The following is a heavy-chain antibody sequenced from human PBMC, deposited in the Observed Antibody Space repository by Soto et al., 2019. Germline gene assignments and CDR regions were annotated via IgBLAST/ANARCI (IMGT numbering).Heavy chain of an antibody. CDR3: ARVPMTTVTIDV. CDR2: IYSGGST. J-gene: IGHJ6*02. Sequence: EVQLVESGGGLIQPGGSLRLSCAASGFTVSSNYMSWVRQAPGKGLEWVSVIYSGGSTYYADSVKGRFTISRDNSKNTLYLQINSLRAEDTAVYYCARVPMTTVTIDVWGQGTTVTVSS. CDR1: GFTVSSNY. D-gene: IGHD4-17*01. V-gene: IGHV3-53*01.